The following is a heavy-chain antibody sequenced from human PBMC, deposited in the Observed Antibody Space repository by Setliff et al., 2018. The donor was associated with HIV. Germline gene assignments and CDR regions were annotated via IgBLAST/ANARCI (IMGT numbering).Heavy chain of an antibody. D-gene: IGHD6-13*01. CDR2: IYTSGST. V-gene: IGHV4-61*02. Sequence: PSETLSLTCTVSGGSISSGTSYWSWIRQPAGKGLEWIGRIYTSGSTNYNPSLKSRVSISVDTSKNQFSLKLSSVTAADTGVYYCARHRDPPGTSWIYYYYYMDLWGEGTTVTVSS. CDR1: GGSISSGTSY. J-gene: IGHJ6*03. CDR3: ARHRDPPGTSWIYYYYYMDL.